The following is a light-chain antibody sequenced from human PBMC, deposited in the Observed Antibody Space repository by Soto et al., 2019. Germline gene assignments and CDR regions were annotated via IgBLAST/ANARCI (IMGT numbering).Light chain of an antibody. CDR1: QSISSW. Sequence: DIQMTQSPSTLSASVGDRVTITCRASQSISSWLAWYQQKPGKAPKLLIYDASSLESGVPSRFSGSGSGTEFTLTIXXXXXXXXXTYYCQQYXXXXXXLTFG. J-gene: IGKJ4*01. CDR2: DAS. CDR3: QQYXXXXXXLT. V-gene: IGKV1-5*01.